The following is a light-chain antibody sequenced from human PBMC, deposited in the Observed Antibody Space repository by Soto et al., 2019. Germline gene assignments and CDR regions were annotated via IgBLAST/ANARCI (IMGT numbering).Light chain of an antibody. V-gene: IGKV3-15*01. CDR1: QSVSSN. J-gene: IGKJ4*01. CDR3: QQYNNWPPLT. Sequence: EIVMTQSPATLSVSPGERATLSCRASQSVSSNLAWYPQKPGQAPRLLIYGASTRATGIPARFSGSGSGTELTLTITSLQSEDFAAYYCQQYNNWPPLTFGGGTKVEIK. CDR2: GAS.